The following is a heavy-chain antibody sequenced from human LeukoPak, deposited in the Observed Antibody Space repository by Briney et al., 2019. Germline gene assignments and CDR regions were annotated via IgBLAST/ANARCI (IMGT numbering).Heavy chain of an antibody. D-gene: IGHD4-17*01. CDR1: GYTFTSYY. V-gene: IGHV1-46*01. Sequence: ASVKVSCKASGYTFTSYYMHWVRQAPGQGLEWMGIINPSGGSTSYAQKFQGRVTMTRDMSTSTVYMELSSLRSEDTAVYYCAREVVGYGDPSQFDYWGQGTLVTVSS. CDR2: INPSGGST. J-gene: IGHJ4*02. CDR3: AREVVGYGDPSQFDY.